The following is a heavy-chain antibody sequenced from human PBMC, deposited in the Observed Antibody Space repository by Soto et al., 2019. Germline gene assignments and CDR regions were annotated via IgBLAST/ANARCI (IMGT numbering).Heavy chain of an antibody. Sequence: SETLSLTCAVYGGSFSGYYWSWIRQPPGKGLEWIGEINHSGSTNYNPSLKSRVTIPVDTSKNQFSLKLSSVTAADTAVYYCARETSGGRGYWGQGTLVTVSS. V-gene: IGHV4-34*01. CDR1: GGSFSGYY. CDR2: INHSGST. CDR3: ARETSGGRGY. D-gene: IGHD2-15*01. J-gene: IGHJ4*02.